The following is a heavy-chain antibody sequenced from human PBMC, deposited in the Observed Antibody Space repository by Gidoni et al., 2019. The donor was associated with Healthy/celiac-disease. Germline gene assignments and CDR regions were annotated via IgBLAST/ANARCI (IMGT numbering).Heavy chain of an antibody. V-gene: IGHV1-24*01. Sequence: QVQLVQSGAEVKKSGASVKVSCKVYGYPTSDLSMHWVRQAPGKGLEWRGGFDPEDGETIYAQKFQGRVTMTEETSTDTAYMELSSLRSEDTAVYYCATALGYCSGGSCYSRWFDPWGQGTLVTVSS. CDR3: ATALGYCSGGSCYSRWFDP. D-gene: IGHD2-15*01. CDR2: FDPEDGET. CDR1: GYPTSDLS. J-gene: IGHJ5*02.